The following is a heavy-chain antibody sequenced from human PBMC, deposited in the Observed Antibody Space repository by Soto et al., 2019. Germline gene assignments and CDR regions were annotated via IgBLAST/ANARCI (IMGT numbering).Heavy chain of an antibody. CDR3: ASGYCGGVCSFSPYYYYGMDV. V-gene: IGHV1-69*13. D-gene: IGHD2-21*02. Sequence: SVKVSWKATGGTFSSYAISWVRQAPGQGLEWMGGIIPIFGTANYAQKFQGRVTIIADESTSTAYMELSSLRSEDTAVYYCASGYCGGVCSFSPYYYYGMDVWGQGTTVTVSS. CDR1: GGTFSSYA. J-gene: IGHJ6*02. CDR2: IIPIFGTA.